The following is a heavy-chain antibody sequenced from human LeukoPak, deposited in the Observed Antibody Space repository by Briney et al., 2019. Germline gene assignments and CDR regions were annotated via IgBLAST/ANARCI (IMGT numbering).Heavy chain of an antibody. CDR2: ISSSDSTS. J-gene: IGHJ5*02. CDR1: GFTFRRYE. V-gene: IGHV3-48*03. D-gene: IGHD3-22*01. CDR3: ARETRGHYYDSSGPDH. Sequence: GGSLRLSCAASGFTFRRYEMNWVRQAPGKGLEWVTYISSSDSTSHYADSVKGRFTISSDNAKNSPYLQMNRLRVEDMGVYYCARETRGHYYDSSGPDHWGQGTLVTVSS.